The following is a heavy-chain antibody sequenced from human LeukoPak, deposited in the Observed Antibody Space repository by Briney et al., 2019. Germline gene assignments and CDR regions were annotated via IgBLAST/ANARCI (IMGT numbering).Heavy chain of an antibody. Sequence: PGRSLRLSCAASGFTFSSYAMHWVCQAPGKGLEWVAVISYDGSNKYYADSVKGRFTISRDNSKNTLYLQMNSLRAEDTAVYYCARDRDSSGLNWGQGTLVTVSS. J-gene: IGHJ4*02. CDR2: ISYDGSNK. V-gene: IGHV3-30*04. CDR3: ARDRDSSGLN. D-gene: IGHD6-19*01. CDR1: GFTFSSYA.